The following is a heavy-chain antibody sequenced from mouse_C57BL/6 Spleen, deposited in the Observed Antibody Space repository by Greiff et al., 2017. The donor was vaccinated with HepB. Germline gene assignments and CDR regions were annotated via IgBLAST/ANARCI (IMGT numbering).Heavy chain of an antibody. CDR1: GFTFSSYA. D-gene: IGHD1-1*01. CDR3: ARESVAPYAMDY. J-gene: IGHJ4*01. V-gene: IGHV5-4*01. CDR2: ISDGGSYT. Sequence: EVHLVESGGGLVKPGGSLKLSCAASGFTFSSYAMSWVRQTPEKRLEWVATISDGGSYTYYPDNVKGRFTISRDNAKNNLYLQMSHLKSEDTAMYYCARESVAPYAMDYWGQGTSVTVSS.